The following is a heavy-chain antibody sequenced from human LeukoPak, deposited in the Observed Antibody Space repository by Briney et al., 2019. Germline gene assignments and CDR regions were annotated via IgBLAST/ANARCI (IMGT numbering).Heavy chain of an antibody. V-gene: IGHV3-23*01. J-gene: IGHJ5*02. CDR3: AKDLATVTP. Sequence: PGGSLRLSCAASGSTFSRYAMSWVRQAPGKGLEWLSAISESDGSTYYADFVKGWFTISRDNSKNTLYLQMNSLRAEDTAVYYCAKDLATVTPWGQGTLVTVSS. D-gene: IGHD4-17*01. CDR1: GSTFSRYA. CDR2: ISESDGST.